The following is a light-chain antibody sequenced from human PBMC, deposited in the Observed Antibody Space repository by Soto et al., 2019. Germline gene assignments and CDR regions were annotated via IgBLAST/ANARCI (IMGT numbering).Light chain of an antibody. J-gene: IGKJ1*01. V-gene: IGKV1-5*03. CDR2: KAS. CDR1: QSISSW. Sequence: DIQMTQSPSTLSASVGDRVTITCRASQSISSWLAWYQQKPGKAPKLLIYKASSLETGVPSRFSGSGSGTEYTLIISSLQPDDFAGYYCQQYGSSFPWTVGQGTKVEIK. CDR3: QQYGSSFPWT.